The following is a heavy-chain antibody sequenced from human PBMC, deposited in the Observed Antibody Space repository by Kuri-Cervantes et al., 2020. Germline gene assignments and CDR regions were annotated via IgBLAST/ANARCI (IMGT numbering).Heavy chain of an antibody. CDR3: ARGGKYSSGPYYFDY. Sequence: GESLKISCAASGFTFSSYSMNWVRQAPGKGLEWVSSISSSSTYIYYADSVKGRCTISRDNAKNSLYLQMNSLRAEDTAVYYCARGGKYSSGPYYFDYWGQGTLVTVSS. D-gene: IGHD6-25*01. J-gene: IGHJ4*02. CDR2: ISSSSTYI. V-gene: IGHV3-21*01. CDR1: GFTFSSYS.